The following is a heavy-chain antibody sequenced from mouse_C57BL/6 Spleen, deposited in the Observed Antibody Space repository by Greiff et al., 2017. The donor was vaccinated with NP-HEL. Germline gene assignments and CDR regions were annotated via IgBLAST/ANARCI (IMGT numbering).Heavy chain of an antibody. J-gene: IGHJ1*03. D-gene: IGHD1-1*01. CDR1: GYSFTSYY. V-gene: IGHV1-66*01. CDR3: ARTTVVATHWYFDV. Sequence: VQLQESGPELVKPGASVKISCKASGYSFTSYYIHWVKQRPGQGLEWIGWIYPGSGNTKYNEKFKGKATLTADTSSSTAYMQLSSLTSEDSAVYDCARTTVVATHWYFDVWGTGTTVTVSS. CDR2: IYPGSGNT.